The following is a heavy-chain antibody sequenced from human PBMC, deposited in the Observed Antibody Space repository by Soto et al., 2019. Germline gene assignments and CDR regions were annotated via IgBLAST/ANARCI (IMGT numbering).Heavy chain of an antibody. Sequence: ASVKVSCKASGYTFTGYGISWVRQAPGQGLEWMGWINAYNGNTNYAQKLQGRVTMTTDTSTSTAYMELRSLRSDDTAVYYCASRLRYCSSTSCYGAFDIWGQGTMVTVSS. V-gene: IGHV1-18*04. CDR1: GYTFTGYG. J-gene: IGHJ3*02. CDR3: ASRLRYCSSTSCYGAFDI. CDR2: INAYNGNT. D-gene: IGHD2-2*01.